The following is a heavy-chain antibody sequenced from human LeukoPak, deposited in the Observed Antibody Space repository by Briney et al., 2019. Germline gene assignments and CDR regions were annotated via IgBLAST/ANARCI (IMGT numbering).Heavy chain of an antibody. CDR2: IYYSGST. Sequence: SETLSLTCTVSGGSISTYYWNWIRQPPGKGLEWIGYIYYSGSTNYNPSLTGRVTISVDTSKNQFSLKLSSVTAADTAVYYCARDYNYYDSSGWDAFEIWGQGTMVTVSS. J-gene: IGHJ3*02. CDR3: ARDYNYYDSSGWDAFEI. V-gene: IGHV4-59*01. CDR1: GGSISTYY. D-gene: IGHD3-22*01.